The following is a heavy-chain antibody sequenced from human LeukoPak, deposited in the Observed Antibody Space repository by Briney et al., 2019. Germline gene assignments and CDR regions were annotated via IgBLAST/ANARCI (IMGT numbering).Heavy chain of an antibody. D-gene: IGHD1-1*01. CDR2: TYYRSKWYN. V-gene: IGHV6-1*01. J-gene: IGHJ4*02. CDR3: ARDGGSNWNDGFDY. CDR1: RDSVSSNSAA. Sequence: SQALSLTCAISRDSVSSNSAAWNWSRQSPSGGLEWLVRTYYRSKWYNAYAVSVKSRITINPDTSKSQFSLQLNSVTPEDTAVYYCARDGGSNWNDGFDYWGQGTLVTVSS.